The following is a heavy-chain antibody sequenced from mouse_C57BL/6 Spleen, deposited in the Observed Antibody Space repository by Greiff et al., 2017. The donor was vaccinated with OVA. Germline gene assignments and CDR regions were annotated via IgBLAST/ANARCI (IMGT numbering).Heavy chain of an antibody. CDR1: GYTFTSYW. D-gene: IGHD2-1*01. Sequence: QVQLQQPGAELVRPGSSVKLSCKASGYTFTSYWMHWVKQRPIQGLEWIGNIDPSDSETHYNQKFKDKATLTVDKSSSTAYMQLSSLTSEDSAVYYCAREGFYYASREIAYWGQGTLVTVSA. J-gene: IGHJ3*01. V-gene: IGHV1-52*01. CDR3: AREGFYYASREIAY. CDR2: IDPSDSET.